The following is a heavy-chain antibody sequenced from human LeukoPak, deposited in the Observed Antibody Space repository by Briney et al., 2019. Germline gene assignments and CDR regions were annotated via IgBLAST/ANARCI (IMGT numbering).Heavy chain of an antibody. CDR3: ARDILGEQLVDWYFDL. V-gene: IGHV4-59*01. CDR1: GGSISSYY. CDR2: IYYSGST. Sequence: SETLSLTCTVSGGSISSYYWSWIRQPPGKGLEWIGYIYYSGSTNYNPSLKSRVTISVDTSKNQFSLKLSSVTAADTAVYYCARDILGEQLVDWYFDLWGRSTLVTVSS. D-gene: IGHD6-13*01. J-gene: IGHJ2*01.